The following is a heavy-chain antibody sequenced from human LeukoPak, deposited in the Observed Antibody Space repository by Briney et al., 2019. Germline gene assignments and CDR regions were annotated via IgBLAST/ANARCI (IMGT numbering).Heavy chain of an antibody. D-gene: IGHD4-23*01. J-gene: IGHJ4*02. CDR3: AAFGNADY. V-gene: IGHV3-30*03. CDR1: GFTFSSYG. Sequence: GGSLRLSCAASGFTFSSYGTHWVRQAPGKGLEWVAVISYDGSNKYYADSVKGRFTISRDNSKNTLYLQMNSLRAEDTAVYYCAAFGNADYWGQGTLVTVSS. CDR2: ISYDGSNK.